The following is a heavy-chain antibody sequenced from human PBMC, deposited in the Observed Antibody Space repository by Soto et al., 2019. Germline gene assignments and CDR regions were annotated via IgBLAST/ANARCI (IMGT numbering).Heavy chain of an antibody. CDR3: ARDGGYSSSWCVY. J-gene: IGHJ4*02. CDR1: GFTFSSYS. CDR2: ISSSSSYI. D-gene: IGHD6-13*01. Sequence: EVQLVESGGGLVKPGGSLRLSCAASGFTFSSYSMNWVRQAPGKGLEWVSSISSSSSYIYYADSVKGRFTISRDNAKNSLYLQMNSLRAEDTAVYYCARDGGYSSSWCVYWGQGTLVTVSS. V-gene: IGHV3-21*01.